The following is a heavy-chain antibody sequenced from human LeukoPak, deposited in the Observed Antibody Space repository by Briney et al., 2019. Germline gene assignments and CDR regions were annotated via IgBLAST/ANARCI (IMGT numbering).Heavy chain of an antibody. Sequence: GGSLRLSCAASGFTFSSYEMNWVRQAPGKGLEWISYISSSASTIYYADSVKGRFTISRDNAKNSLYLQMNSLRAEDTAIYYYVTRHDYGDHGRGCLDYWGQGTLVTVSS. V-gene: IGHV3-48*03. CDR2: ISSSASTI. CDR3: VTRHDYGDHGRGCLDY. D-gene: IGHD4-17*01. J-gene: IGHJ4*02. CDR1: GFTFSSYE.